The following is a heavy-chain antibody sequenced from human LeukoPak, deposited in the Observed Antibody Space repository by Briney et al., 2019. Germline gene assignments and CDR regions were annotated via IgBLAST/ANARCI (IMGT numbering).Heavy chain of an antibody. CDR1: GVSISSYY. Sequence: PSETLSLTCTVSGVSISSYYWSWIRQPAGKGLEWIGRIYTSGTTNYNPSLKSRVTISVDKSKNQFSLKLSSVTAADTAVYYCAREDYYDSSGFYYFDYWGQGTLVTVSS. CDR2: IYTSGTT. CDR3: AREDYYDSSGFYYFDY. J-gene: IGHJ4*02. D-gene: IGHD3-22*01. V-gene: IGHV4-4*07.